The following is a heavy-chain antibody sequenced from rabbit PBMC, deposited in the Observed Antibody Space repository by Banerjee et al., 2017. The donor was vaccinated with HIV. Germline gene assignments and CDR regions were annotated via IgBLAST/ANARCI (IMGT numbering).Heavy chain of an antibody. V-gene: IGHV1S45*01. D-gene: IGHD1-1*01. Sequence: QEQLEESGGDLVKPEGSLTLTCTASGFSFSSSYWICWVRQAPGKGLEWIACIATSSSVSTYYASWAKGRFTISKTSSTTVTLQMTSLTAADTATYFCARRANTNNSGYLKLWGPGTLVTVS. J-gene: IGHJ4*01. CDR2: IATSSSVST. CDR3: ARRANTNNSGYLKL. CDR1: GFSFSSSYW.